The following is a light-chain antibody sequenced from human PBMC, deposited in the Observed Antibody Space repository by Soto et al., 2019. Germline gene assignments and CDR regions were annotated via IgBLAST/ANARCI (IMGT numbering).Light chain of an antibody. V-gene: IGKV3-20*01. CDR1: QSVSSSF. J-gene: IGKJ4*01. CDR3: QQYGSSPLT. Sequence: EIVLTQSPGTLSVSPGERATLSCRTSQSVSSSFVAWFQQKPGQAPRLLIYGASSRASAVPDRFSGSGSGADFTLTISRLEPEDFAVYYCQQYGSSPLTFGGGTKVDIK. CDR2: GAS.